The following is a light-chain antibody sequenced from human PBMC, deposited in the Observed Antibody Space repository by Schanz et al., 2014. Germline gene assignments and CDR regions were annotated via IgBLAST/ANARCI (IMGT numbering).Light chain of an antibody. Sequence: QSALTQPASVSGSPGQSITISCTGTSSDVGSYNLVSWYQQHPGKAPKLIIYEGSNRPSGVSNRFSGSKSGNTASLTVSGLQAEDEAEYYCSSNVGSNNFQFGGGTKVTV. J-gene: IGLJ3*02. CDR3: SSNVGSNNFQ. CDR1: SSDVGSYNL. V-gene: IGLV2-14*02. CDR2: EGS.